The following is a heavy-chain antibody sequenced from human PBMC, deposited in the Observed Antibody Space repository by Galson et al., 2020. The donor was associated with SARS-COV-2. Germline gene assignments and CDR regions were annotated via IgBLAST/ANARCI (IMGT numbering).Heavy chain of an antibody. J-gene: IGHJ5*01. V-gene: IGHV3-23*01. CDR3: AKDGDAMVRGVENWFDS. Sequence: GGSLRLSCAASGFTFSRYAMSWVRQAPGMGLEWVSGISGHGGNKYYTDSVKGRFTISRDNSKNTLFLQMNGLRAEDTALYYCAKDGDAMVRGVENWFDSWGLGTLVTVSS. CDR1: GFTFSRYA. CDR2: ISGHGGNK. D-gene: IGHD3-10*01.